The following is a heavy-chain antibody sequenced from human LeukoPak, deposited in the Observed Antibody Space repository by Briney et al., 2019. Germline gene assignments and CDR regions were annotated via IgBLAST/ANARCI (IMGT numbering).Heavy chain of an antibody. D-gene: IGHD1-7*01. Sequence: SVKVSCKASGGTFSSYAISWVRQAPGQGLEWMGEIIPIFGTANYAQKFQGRVTITADESTSTAYMELSSLRSEDTAVYYCARDTLELRDGWFDPWGQGTLVTVSS. CDR1: GGTFSSYA. J-gene: IGHJ5*02. CDR2: IIPIFGTA. CDR3: ARDTLELRDGWFDP. V-gene: IGHV1-69*13.